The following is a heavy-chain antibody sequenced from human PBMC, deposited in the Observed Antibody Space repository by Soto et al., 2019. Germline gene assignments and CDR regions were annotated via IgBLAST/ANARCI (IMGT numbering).Heavy chain of an antibody. J-gene: IGHJ6*02. Sequence: GESLKISCKGSGYSFTSYWIGWVRQMPGKGLEWMGIIYPGDSDTRYSPSFQGQVTISADKSISTAYLQWSSLKASDTAMYYCARLGAYDILTGYYEKYYYYYYGMDVWGQGTTVTISS. D-gene: IGHD3-9*01. V-gene: IGHV5-51*01. CDR2: IYPGDSDT. CDR1: GYSFTSYW. CDR3: ARLGAYDILTGYYEKYYYYYYGMDV.